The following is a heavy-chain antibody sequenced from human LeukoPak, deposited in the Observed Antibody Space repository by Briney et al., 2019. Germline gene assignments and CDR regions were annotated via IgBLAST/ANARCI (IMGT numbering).Heavy chain of an antibody. J-gene: IGHJ4*02. CDR1: GDSISTYY. D-gene: IGHD1-26*01. Sequence: SETLSLTCSFSGDSISTYYWSWIRQSPGKGLEWIGHIYSSGNTDYNSSLKSRVSISVDTSKSQFSLRLSSVTATDTAVYYCARLRWQLVGPYFDYWGQGILVTVSS. V-gene: IGHV4-59*01. CDR3: ARLRWQLVGPYFDY. CDR2: IYSSGNT.